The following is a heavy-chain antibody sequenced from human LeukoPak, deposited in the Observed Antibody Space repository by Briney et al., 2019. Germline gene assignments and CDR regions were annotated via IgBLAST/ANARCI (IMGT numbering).Heavy chain of an antibody. CDR1: GFTFNDHA. J-gene: IGHJ3*02. CDR3: ARASYYYDTTGLGAVDI. Sequence: PGRSLRLSCAASGFTFNDHAMYWVRQAPGKGLEWVSGINWNSDNIGYADSVKDRFTISRDDAKNSLFLQMNSLRTEDTALYYCARASYYYDTTGLGAVDIWGQGTMVTVSS. CDR2: INWNSDNI. D-gene: IGHD3-22*01. V-gene: IGHV3-9*01.